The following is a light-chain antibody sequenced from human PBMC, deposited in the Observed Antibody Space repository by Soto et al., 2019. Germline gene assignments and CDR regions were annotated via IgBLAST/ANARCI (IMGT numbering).Light chain of an antibody. CDR2: GAS. CDR3: QKYSSSPSIT. V-gene: IGKV3-20*01. Sequence: EIVLTQSPGTLSLSPGERATLSCRASQSVSSGYLAWYQQKPGQAPRLLIYGASTRATGIPDRFSGSGSGTDFTLTISRLEPEDFAVYYCQKYSSSPSITFGQGTRLEIK. J-gene: IGKJ5*01. CDR1: QSVSSGY.